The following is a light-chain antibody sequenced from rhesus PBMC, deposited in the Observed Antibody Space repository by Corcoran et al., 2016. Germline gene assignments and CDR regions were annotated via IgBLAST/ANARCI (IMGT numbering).Light chain of an antibody. CDR2: VVS. V-gene: IGKV2-78*01. J-gene: IGKJ2*01. CDR1: QRLLHDSGYIN. CDR3: EQTLQIPYT. Sequence: DIIMTQTPLSISVTPGESASISCRSSQRLLHDSGYINLHWYLQRPGQSPQLLFYVVSNRAFGVPDRFSGRGSGTDFTLTISRVEAEDVGIYYCEQTLQIPYTFGQGTKVEIK.